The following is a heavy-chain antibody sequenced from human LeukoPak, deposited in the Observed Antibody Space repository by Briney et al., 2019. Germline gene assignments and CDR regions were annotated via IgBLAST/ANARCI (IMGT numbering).Heavy chain of an antibody. J-gene: IGHJ4*02. CDR2: VYYSGST. Sequence: SETLSLTCTVSGGSISSYYWSWIRQPPGKGLEWIGYVYYSGSTNYNPSLKSRVTISVDTSKKQFSLKLSSVTAADTAVYYCARRPDGTSHFDYWGQGTLVTVSS. V-gene: IGHV4-59*08. CDR1: GGSISSYY. D-gene: IGHD6-6*01. CDR3: ARRPDGTSHFDY.